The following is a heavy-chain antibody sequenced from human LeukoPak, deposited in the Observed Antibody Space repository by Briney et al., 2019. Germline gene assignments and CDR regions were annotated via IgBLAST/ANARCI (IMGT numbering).Heavy chain of an antibody. Sequence: PGGSLRLSCAASGFTFSSYSMNWVRQAPGKGLEWVSSISSSYIYYADSVKGRFTISRDNAKNSLYLQMNSLRAEDTAVYYCARSIAAAGSDYWGQGTLVTVSS. CDR3: ARSIAAAGSDY. CDR1: GFTFSSYS. J-gene: IGHJ4*02. CDR2: ISSSYI. D-gene: IGHD6-13*01. V-gene: IGHV3-21*01.